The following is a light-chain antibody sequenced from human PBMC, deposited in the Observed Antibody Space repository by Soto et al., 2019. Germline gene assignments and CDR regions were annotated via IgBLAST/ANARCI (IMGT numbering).Light chain of an antibody. CDR3: LLSYSGARV. Sequence: QAVVTQEPSLTVSPGGTVTLTCGSTTGAVTSGHYPYWFQQRPGQAPRPLIYDTIKKHSWTPARFSGARCGDRAALALSGAQREDEAEYYGLLSYSGARVFGGGTKLTVL. CDR1: TGAVTSGHY. J-gene: IGLJ3*02. CDR2: DTI. V-gene: IGLV7-46*01.